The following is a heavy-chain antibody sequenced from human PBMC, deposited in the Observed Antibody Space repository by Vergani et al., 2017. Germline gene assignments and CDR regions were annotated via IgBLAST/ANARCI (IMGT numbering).Heavy chain of an antibody. J-gene: IGHJ4*02. CDR3: ARGPNWNYAYFDY. CDR1: GFTFSSYW. CDR2: MKQDGSEK. V-gene: IGHV3-7*03. Sequence: EVQLVESGGGLVQPGGSLRLSCAASGFTFSSYWMSWVRQAPGKGREWVANMKQDGSEKYYVDSVKGRFTISRDNAKNSLYLQMNSLRAEDTAVYYCARGPNWNYAYFDYGGQGTLVTVSS. D-gene: IGHD1-7*01.